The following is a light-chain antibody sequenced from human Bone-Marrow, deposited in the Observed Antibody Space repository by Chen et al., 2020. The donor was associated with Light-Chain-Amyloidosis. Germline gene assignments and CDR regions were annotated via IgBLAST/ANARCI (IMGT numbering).Light chain of an antibody. CDR3: QQYNNWPWYT. Sequence: EIVMTQSPATLSVSPGERATLSCRASQSVSSNLAWYQQKPGKAPRLLIYGASTRATGIPARFSGSGSGTEFTLTISSLQSEDFAVYYCQQYNNWPWYTFGQGTKLEIK. V-gene: IGKV3-15*01. CDR2: GAS. CDR1: QSVSSN. J-gene: IGKJ2*01.